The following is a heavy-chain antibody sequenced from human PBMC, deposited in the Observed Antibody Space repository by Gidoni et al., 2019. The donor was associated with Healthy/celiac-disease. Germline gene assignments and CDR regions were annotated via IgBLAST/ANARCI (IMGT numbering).Heavy chain of an antibody. CDR2: ISSSGSTI. D-gene: IGHD5-12*01. Sequence: QVQRVESGGGLVQPGGSLRLSCAASGFTFSDYYMSWIPQAPGKGLEWCSYISSSGSTIYYADSVKGRFTISSDNAKNSLYLQMNSLRAEDTAVYYCARETEVWISFVYWGQGTLVTVSS. CDR1: GFTFSDYY. J-gene: IGHJ4*02. CDR3: ARETEVWISFVY. V-gene: IGHV3-11*01.